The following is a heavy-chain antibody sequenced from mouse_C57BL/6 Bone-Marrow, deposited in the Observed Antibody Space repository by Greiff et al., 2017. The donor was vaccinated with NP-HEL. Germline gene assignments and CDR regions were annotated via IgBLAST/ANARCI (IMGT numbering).Heavy chain of an antibody. CDR3: ARLYLYYAMDY. CDR1: GFTFSSYG. V-gene: IGHV5-6*01. Sequence: EVQVVESGGDLVKPGGSLKLSCAASGFTFSSYGMSWVRQTPDKRLEWVATISSGGSYTYYPDSVKGRFTISRDNAKNTLYLQISSLKSEDTAMYYCARLYLYYAMDYWGQGTSVTVSS. D-gene: IGHD5-5*01. J-gene: IGHJ4*01. CDR2: ISSGGSYT.